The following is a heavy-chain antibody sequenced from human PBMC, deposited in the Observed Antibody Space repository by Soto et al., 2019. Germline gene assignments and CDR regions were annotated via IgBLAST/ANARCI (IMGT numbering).Heavy chain of an antibody. Sequence: QLQLQESGSGLVKPSQTLSLTCAVSGGSISSGGYSWSWIRQPPGKGLEYIGYIYHSGSTYYNPSLKSRVSISVDRSKNQVSLKLSSVTAADTTVYYCARGMTTVTTFDYWGQGTLVTVSS. CDR1: GGSISSGGYS. D-gene: IGHD4-4*01. V-gene: IGHV4-30-2*01. CDR2: IYHSGST. J-gene: IGHJ4*02. CDR3: ARGMTTVTTFDY.